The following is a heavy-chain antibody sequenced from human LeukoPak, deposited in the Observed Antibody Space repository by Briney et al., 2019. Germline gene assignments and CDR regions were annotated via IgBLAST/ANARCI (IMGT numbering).Heavy chain of an antibody. Sequence: ASVKVSCKASGYTFTGYYMHWVRQAPGQGLEWMGWINPSSGGTNYAQKFQGRVTMTRDTSISTAYMELSRLRSDDTAVYYCARGPLLYCSGGSCFRGWFDPWGQGTLVTVSS. CDR2: INPSSGGT. CDR1: GYTFTGYY. CDR3: ARGPLLYCSGGSCFRGWFDP. D-gene: IGHD2-15*01. J-gene: IGHJ5*02. V-gene: IGHV1-2*02.